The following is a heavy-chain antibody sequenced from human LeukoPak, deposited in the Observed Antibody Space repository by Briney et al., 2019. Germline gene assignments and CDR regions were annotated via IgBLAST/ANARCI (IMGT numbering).Heavy chain of an antibody. CDR3: ARDRPLAYGSGTGKHYYYYGMDV. CDR2: FDPEDGET. V-gene: IGHV1-24*01. J-gene: IGHJ6*02. CDR1: GYTLTELS. D-gene: IGHD3-10*01. Sequence: ASVKVSCKFSGYTLTELSMHWVRQAPGEGLEWMGGFDPEDGETIYAQKFQGRVTMTEETSTDTAYMELSSLRAEDTAVYYCARDRPLAYGSGTGKHYYYYGMDVWGQGTTVTVSS.